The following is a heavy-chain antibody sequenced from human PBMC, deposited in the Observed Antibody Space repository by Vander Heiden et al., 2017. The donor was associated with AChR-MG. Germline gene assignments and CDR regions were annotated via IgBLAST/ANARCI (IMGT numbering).Heavy chain of an antibody. Sequence: QVQLVQSGAEVKKPGSSVKVSCKASGGTFSSYAISWVRQAPGQGLEWMGGIIPIFGTANYAQKFQGRVTITADESTSTAYMELSSLRSEDTAVYYCAREGYCSSTSCYKGSYYYYYMDVWGKGTTVTVSS. D-gene: IGHD2-2*02. V-gene: IGHV1-69*01. CDR3: AREGYCSSTSCYKGSYYYYYMDV. CDR2: IIPIFGTA. J-gene: IGHJ6*03. CDR1: GGTFSSYA.